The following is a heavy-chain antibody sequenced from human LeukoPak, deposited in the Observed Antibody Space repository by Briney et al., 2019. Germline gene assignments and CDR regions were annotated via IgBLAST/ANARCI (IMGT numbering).Heavy chain of an antibody. V-gene: IGHV3-33*01. CDR2: IWYDGSNK. CDR1: GFIFSSYG. CDR3: ARRYCSSTSCYFSNWFNP. Sequence: PGRSLRLSCAASGFIFSSYGMHWVRQAPGKGLEWVAVIWYDGSNKYYADSVKGRLTISRDNSKNTLYLQMNSLRAEDTAVYYCARRYCSSTSCYFSNWFNPWGQGTLVTVSS. J-gene: IGHJ5*02. D-gene: IGHD2-2*01.